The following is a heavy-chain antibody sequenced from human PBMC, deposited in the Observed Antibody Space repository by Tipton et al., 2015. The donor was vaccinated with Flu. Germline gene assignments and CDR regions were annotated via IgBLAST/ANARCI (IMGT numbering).Heavy chain of an antibody. CDR2: ISSSSYI. CDR3: ARGCDYVWGSYRYTGCFDC. J-gene: IGHJ4*02. D-gene: IGHD3-16*02. Sequence: SLRLSCAASGFTFSSYSMNWVRQAPGKGLEWVSSISSSSYIYYADSGKGRFTISRDNAKNSLYLQMNSLRAEDTAVYYCARGCDYVWGSYRYTGCFDCWGQGTLVTVSS. CDR1: GFTFSSYS. V-gene: IGHV3-21*01.